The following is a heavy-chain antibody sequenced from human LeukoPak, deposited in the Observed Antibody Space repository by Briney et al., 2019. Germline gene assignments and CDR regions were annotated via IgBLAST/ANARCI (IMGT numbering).Heavy chain of an antibody. CDR3: AGYYCSSGTCRKYLDY. CDR2: ISAAGGIT. J-gene: IGHJ4*02. Sequence: GGSLRLSCAASGFAFSSYAMSWVRQAPGKGLEWVSTISAAGGITYYADSVKGRFTISRDNSKNTLFLQMSSLRAEDTAVYYCAGYYCSSGTCRKYLDYWGQGTLVTVSS. V-gene: IGHV3-23*01. D-gene: IGHD2-15*01. CDR1: GFAFSSYA.